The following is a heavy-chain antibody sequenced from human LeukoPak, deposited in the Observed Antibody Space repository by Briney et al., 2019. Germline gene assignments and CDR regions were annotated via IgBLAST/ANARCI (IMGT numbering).Heavy chain of an antibody. J-gene: IGHJ4*02. CDR2: VNHSGRT. V-gene: IGHV4-34*01. D-gene: IGHD6-13*01. CDR3: ARGRWHPSVRVDH. CDR1: GGSFSGYF. Sequence: PSETLSLTCAVYGGSFSGYFWSWIRQPPGKGLEWIGKVNHSGRTDYNPSLKSRVTISVDTSKNQFSLKVNSVTAADTAVYYCARGRWHPSVRVDHWGQGTLVTVSS.